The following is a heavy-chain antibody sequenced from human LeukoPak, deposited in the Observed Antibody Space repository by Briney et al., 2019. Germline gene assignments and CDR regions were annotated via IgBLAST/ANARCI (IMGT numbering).Heavy chain of an antibody. J-gene: IGHJ4*02. V-gene: IGHV1-18*01. CDR2: ISTYNGNT. CDR1: GYTFSSYG. CDR3: ARDSQDGSGTYYNDSPDY. D-gene: IGHD3-10*01. Sequence: ASVKVSCKASGYTFSSYGISWVRQAPGQGLEWMGWISTYNGNTNYRQKLQGRVTMTTDTSTSTAYMDLRSLRSDDTAIYYCARDSQDGSGTYYNDSPDYWGQGTLVTVSS.